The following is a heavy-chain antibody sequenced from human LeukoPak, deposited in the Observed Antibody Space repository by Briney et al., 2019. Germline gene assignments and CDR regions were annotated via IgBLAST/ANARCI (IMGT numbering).Heavy chain of an antibody. CDR1: GFNFQYVW. V-gene: IGHV3-15*01. CDR2: IRTKIDGETT. Sequence: GGSLRLSCAASGFNFQYVWMNWVRQAPGKGLEWAGRIRTKIDGETTDYAAPVKGRFTISRDDSKTTLYLQMNSLKTEDSAVYYCTTERNWELLRPYGMNIWGQGTTVTVSS. J-gene: IGHJ6*02. D-gene: IGHD1-26*01. CDR3: TTERNWELLRPYGMNI.